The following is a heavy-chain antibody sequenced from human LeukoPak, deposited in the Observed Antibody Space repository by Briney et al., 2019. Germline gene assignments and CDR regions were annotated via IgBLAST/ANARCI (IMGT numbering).Heavy chain of an antibody. CDR3: ARVIGLAVAGSTYDY. J-gene: IGHJ4*02. V-gene: IGHV4-34*01. CDR1: GGSFSGYY. Sequence: SETLSLTCAVYGGSFSGYYWSWIRQPPGKGLEWIGEINHSGSTNYNPSLKSRVTISVDTSKNQFSLKLSSVTAADTAVYYCARVIGLAVAGSTYDYWGQGTLVTVSS. D-gene: IGHD6-19*01. CDR2: INHSGST.